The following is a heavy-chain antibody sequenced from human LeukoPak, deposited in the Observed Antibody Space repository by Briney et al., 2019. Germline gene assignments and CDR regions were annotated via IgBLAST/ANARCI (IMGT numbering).Heavy chain of an antibody. Sequence: ASVKVSCKASGYTFTGYYMHWVRQAPGQGLEWMGWINPNRGGTNYAQKFQGRVTMTRDTSISTAYMELSRLRSDDTAVYYCARDNIGAYGSGSYWFDPWGQGTLVTVSS. CDR3: ARDNIGAYGSGSYWFDP. V-gene: IGHV1-2*02. CDR2: INPNRGGT. CDR1: GYTFTGYY. D-gene: IGHD3-10*01. J-gene: IGHJ5*02.